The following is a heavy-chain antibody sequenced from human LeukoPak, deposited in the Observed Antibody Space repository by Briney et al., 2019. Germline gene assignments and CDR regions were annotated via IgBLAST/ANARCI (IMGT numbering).Heavy chain of an antibody. CDR1: GYTFTSYG. CDR3: ARGRELLWFGEDAFDI. CDR2: ISAYNGNT. D-gene: IGHD3-10*01. Sequence: GASVKVSCKASGYTFTSYGISWVRQAPGQGLEWMGWISAYNGNTNYAQKLQGRVTMTTDTSTSTAYMELRSLRSEDTAVYYCARGRELLWFGEDAFDIWGQGTMVTVSS. V-gene: IGHV1-18*01. J-gene: IGHJ3*02.